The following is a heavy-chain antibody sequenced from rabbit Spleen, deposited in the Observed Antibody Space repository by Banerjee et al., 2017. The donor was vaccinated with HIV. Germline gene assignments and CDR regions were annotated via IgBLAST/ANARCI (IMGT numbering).Heavy chain of an antibody. CDR1: GFSFSSRYY. V-gene: IGHV1S40*01. CDR2: INTGSSGST. D-gene: IGHD5-1*01. J-gene: IGHJ4*01. Sequence: QSLEESGGDLVKPGASLTLTYTASGFSFSSRYYMCWVRQAPGKGLEWIACINTGSSGSTNYASWVNSRTTISKASSTTVSLQMNSLTAADTATYFCARTADGSWYWYFNLGGPGTLVTVS. CDR3: ARTADGSWYWYFNL.